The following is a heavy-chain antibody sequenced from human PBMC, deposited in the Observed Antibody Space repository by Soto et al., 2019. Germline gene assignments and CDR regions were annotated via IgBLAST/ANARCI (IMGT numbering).Heavy chain of an antibody. Sequence: GGSLRLSCISSGFTFRTYTMNWVRQAPGKGLEWVSGIRGFSPYTFYAESVKGRFTISRDNAKNSLYLQMNSLRAEDTAVYYCARDRGYDAHDYYYNAMDVWGQGTTGTV. CDR1: GFTFRTYT. CDR2: IRGFSPYT. CDR3: ARDRGYDAHDYYYNAMDV. D-gene: IGHD2-15*01. V-gene: IGHV3-21*01. J-gene: IGHJ6*02.